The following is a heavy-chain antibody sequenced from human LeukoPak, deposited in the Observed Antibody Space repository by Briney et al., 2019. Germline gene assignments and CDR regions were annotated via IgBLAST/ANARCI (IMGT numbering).Heavy chain of an antibody. D-gene: IGHD6-6*01. CDR3: TSSEYSSSADDYFDY. J-gene: IGHJ4*02. V-gene: IGHV3-49*04. CDR2: IRSEAYGGTT. CDR1: GFTFGDYA. Sequence: GGSLRLSCTASGFTFGDYAMSWVRQAPGKGLEWVGFIRSEAYGGTTEYAASVKGRFTISRDDSKSIAYLQMNSLKTEDTAVYYCTSSEYSSSADDYFDYWGQGTLVTVSS.